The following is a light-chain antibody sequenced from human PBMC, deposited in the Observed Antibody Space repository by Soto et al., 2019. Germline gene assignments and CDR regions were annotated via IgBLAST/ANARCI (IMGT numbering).Light chain of an antibody. CDR3: QQRSNWPPALT. CDR2: YAS. CDR1: QSVSSY. V-gene: IGKV3-11*01. Sequence: EIVLTQSPATLSLSPGERATRSCRASQSVSSYLAWYQQKPGQAARLLIYYASNRATGVPARFSGSGSGTDFALTISSLEPEDFAVYYCQQRSNWPPALTFGGGTKVEIK. J-gene: IGKJ4*01.